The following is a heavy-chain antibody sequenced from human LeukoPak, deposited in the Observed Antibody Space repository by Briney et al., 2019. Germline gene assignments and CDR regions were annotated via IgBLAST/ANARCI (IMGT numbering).Heavy chain of an antibody. J-gene: IGHJ4*02. CDR1: GGTFSSYA. Sequence: ASVKVSCKASGGTFSSYAISWVRQAPGQGLEWMGGIISIFGTANYAQKFQGRVTMTRDTSTSTVYMELSSLRSEDTAVYYCARHLAAGDYWGQGTLVTVSS. D-gene: IGHD6-13*01. CDR3: ARHLAAGDY. V-gene: IGHV1-69*05. CDR2: IISIFGTA.